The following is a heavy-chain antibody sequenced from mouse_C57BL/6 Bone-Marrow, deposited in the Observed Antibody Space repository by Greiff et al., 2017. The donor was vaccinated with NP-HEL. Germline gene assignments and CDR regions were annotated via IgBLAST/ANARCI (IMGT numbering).Heavy chain of an antibody. CDR3: ARDDYYGSSYDY. V-gene: IGHV3-6*01. CDR1: GYSITSGYY. J-gene: IGHJ2*01. Sequence: DVKLVESGPGLVKPSQSLSLTCSVTGYSITSGYYWNWIRQFPGNKLEWMGYISYDGSNNYNPSLKNRISITRDTSKNQFFLKLNSVTTEDTATYYCARDDYYGSSYDYWGQGTTLTVSS. D-gene: IGHD1-1*01. CDR2: ISYDGSN.